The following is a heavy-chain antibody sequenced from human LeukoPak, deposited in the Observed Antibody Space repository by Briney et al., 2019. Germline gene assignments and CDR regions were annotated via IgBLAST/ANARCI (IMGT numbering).Heavy chain of an antibody. V-gene: IGHV3-33*01. CDR2: IRHDEANS. J-gene: IGHJ4*02. Sequence: PGGSLRLSCAVSGFNLNSYAMHWVRQAPGKGLEWVAVIRHDEANSFYAGSVQGRFTISRDTSKKLLYLQMNSLRVEDTAVYYCARDVGGSLDYWGQGTLVTVSS. CDR1: GFNLNSYA. CDR3: ARDVGGSLDY. D-gene: IGHD1-26*01.